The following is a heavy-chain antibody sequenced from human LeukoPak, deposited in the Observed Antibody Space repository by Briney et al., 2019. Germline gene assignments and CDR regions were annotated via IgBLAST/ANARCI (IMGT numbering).Heavy chain of an antibody. CDR3: ARGRHGSDY. Sequence: SETLSLTCTVSGGSISSYYWSWIRQPPGKGLEWIGYIYYSGSTNYNPSLKSRVTISVDTSKNQFSLKLSSVTAADTAVYYCARGRHGSDYWGQGTLVTVSS. J-gene: IGHJ4*02. CDR2: IYYSGST. V-gene: IGHV4-59*12. CDR1: GGSISSYY. D-gene: IGHD3-10*01.